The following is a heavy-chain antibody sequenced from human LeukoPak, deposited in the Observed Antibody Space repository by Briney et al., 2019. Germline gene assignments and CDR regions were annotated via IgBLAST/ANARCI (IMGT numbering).Heavy chain of an antibody. Sequence: PGGSLRLSCAASGFTFSSYALSWVRQAPGMGLQWVSAISHTGGSTYYADSAKGRFTISRDNSKNTLYLQMNSLRADDTAVYYCAKAPIYDSTGYYREYDYWGQGTLVTVSS. D-gene: IGHD3-22*01. J-gene: IGHJ4*02. CDR2: ISHTGGST. V-gene: IGHV3-23*01. CDR3: AKAPIYDSTGYYREYDY. CDR1: GFTFSSYA.